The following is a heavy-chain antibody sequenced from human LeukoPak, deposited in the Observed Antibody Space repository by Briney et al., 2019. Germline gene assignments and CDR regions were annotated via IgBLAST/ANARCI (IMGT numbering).Heavy chain of an antibody. V-gene: IGHV3-53*01. D-gene: IGHD2-21*02. CDR1: GFSVSTNH. CDR3: ARDREVVTAKAQMDV. Sequence: GGSLRLACAVSGFSVSTNHMSWVRQAPGKGLEWVSVIYIDSNTYYGDSVKGRFTMSRDNSKNTVFLQMTSLRVDDTAVYYCARDREVVTAKAQMDVWGKGITDIVSS. CDR2: IYIDSNT. J-gene: IGHJ6*04.